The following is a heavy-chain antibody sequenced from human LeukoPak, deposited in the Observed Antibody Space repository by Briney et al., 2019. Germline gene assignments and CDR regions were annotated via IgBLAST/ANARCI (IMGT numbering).Heavy chain of an antibody. D-gene: IGHD6-13*01. V-gene: IGHV4-59*01. CDR3: AGEPSYSSSWYYIDY. J-gene: IGHJ4*02. Sequence: SETLSLTCTVSGGSITSYYWSWIRQPPGKGPEWSGYIYYSGSTNYNPSLKSRVTISVDTSKNQFSLRLSSVTAADTAVYYCAGEPSYSSSWYYIDYWGQGTLVTVSS. CDR2: IYYSGST. CDR1: GGSITSYY.